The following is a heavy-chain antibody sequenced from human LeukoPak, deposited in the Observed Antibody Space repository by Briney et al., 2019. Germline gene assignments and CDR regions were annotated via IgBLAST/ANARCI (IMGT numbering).Heavy chain of an antibody. CDR2: ISYDGSNK. CDR1: GFTFSSYA. J-gene: IGHJ3*02. Sequence: GGSLRLSCAASGFTFSSYAMHWVRQAPGKGLEWVAVISYDGSNKYYADSVTGRFTISRDNSKNTLYLQMNSLRAEDTAVYYCARGRPPSLRFLEWLLWRVAFDIWGQGTMVTVSS. CDR3: ARGRPPSLRFLEWLLWRVAFDI. D-gene: IGHD3-3*01. V-gene: IGHV3-30*04.